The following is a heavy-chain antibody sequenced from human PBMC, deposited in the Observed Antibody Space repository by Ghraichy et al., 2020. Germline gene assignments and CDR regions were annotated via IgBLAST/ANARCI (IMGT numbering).Heavy chain of an antibody. D-gene: IGHD6-19*01. V-gene: IGHV3-23*01. CDR2: IICSGGST. CDR1: GFTFSSYA. Sequence: GESLNISCAASGFTFSSYAMSWVRQAPGKGLEWVSAIICSGGSTYYADSVKGRFTISRDNSKNTLYLQMNSLRAEDTAVYYCATEGAVAYIGYFQHWGQGTLVTVSS. J-gene: IGHJ1*01. CDR3: ATEGAVAYIGYFQH.